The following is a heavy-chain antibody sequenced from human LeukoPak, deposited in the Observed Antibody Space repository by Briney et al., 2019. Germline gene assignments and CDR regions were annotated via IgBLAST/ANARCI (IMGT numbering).Heavy chain of an antibody. J-gene: IGHJ4*02. CDR1: GFTFSNYA. CDR3: AKDGRYSCTYFAS. CDR2: IWSDGNNK. V-gene: IGHV3-33*03. D-gene: IGHD3-9*01. Sequence: GGSLRLSCAASGFTFSNYAMHWGRRAPGKGLEWVAVIWSDGNNKYYADSVKGRFTISRDNSKNTLYLQLNSLRADDTAVYYCAKDGRYSCTYFASWGQATLVTVSS.